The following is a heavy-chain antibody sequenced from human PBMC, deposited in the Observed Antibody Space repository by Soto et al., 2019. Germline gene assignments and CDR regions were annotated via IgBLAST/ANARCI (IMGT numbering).Heavy chain of an antibody. CDR1: GFTFSSSA. CDR2: IVVGSGHT. D-gene: IGHD6-19*01. Sequence: SVNVSCKASGFTFSSSAMQWVRQARGQRLEWIGWIVVGSGHTNYAQKFQERVTITRDMSTTTAYMELSSLRFEDTAVYYCAAGLYSSGGGDWGQGTLVTVSS. J-gene: IGHJ4*02. CDR3: AAGLYSSGGGD. V-gene: IGHV1-58*02.